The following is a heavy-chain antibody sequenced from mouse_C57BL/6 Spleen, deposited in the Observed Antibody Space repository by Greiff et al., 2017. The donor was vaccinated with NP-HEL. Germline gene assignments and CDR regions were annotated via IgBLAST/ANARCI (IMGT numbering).Heavy chain of an antibody. J-gene: IGHJ3*01. CDR2: IDPSDSYT. V-gene: IGHV1-69*01. CDR1: GYTFTSYW. Sequence: QVQLQQPGAELVMPGASVKLSCKASGYTFTSYWMHWVKQRPGQGLEWIGEIDPSDSYTNYNQKFKGKSTLTVDKSSSTAYMQLSSLTSEDSAVYYCARSDLGSLYDGYYLFAYWGQGTLVTVSA. D-gene: IGHD2-3*01. CDR3: ARSDLGSLYDGYYLFAY.